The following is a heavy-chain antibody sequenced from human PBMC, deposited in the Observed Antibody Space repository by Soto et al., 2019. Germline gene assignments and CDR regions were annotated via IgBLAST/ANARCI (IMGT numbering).Heavy chain of an antibody. CDR3: ARADYDTSGYYFDY. CDR2: ISSSSTI. V-gene: IGHV3-48*02. J-gene: IGHJ4*02. D-gene: IGHD3-22*01. CDR1: GFTFSSYS. Sequence: GGSLRLSCAASGFTFSSYSMNWVRQAPGKGLEWVSYISSSSTIYYADSVKGRFTISRDNAKNSLYLQMNSLRDEDTAVYYCARADYDTSGYYFDYWGQGA.